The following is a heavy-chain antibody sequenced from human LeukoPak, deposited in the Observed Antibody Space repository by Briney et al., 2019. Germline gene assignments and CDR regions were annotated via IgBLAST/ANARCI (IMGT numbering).Heavy chain of an antibody. CDR2: IVVGSGNT. D-gene: IGHD2-15*01. CDR1: GFTFTSSA. CDR3: AAGWVCSGGSCYYYFDY. J-gene: IGHJ4*02. V-gene: IGHV1-58*02. Sequence: EASVKVSCTASGFTFTSSAMQWVRQARGQRLEWIGWIVVGSGNTNYAQKFQERVTITRDMSTSTAYMELSSLRSEDTAVYYCAAGWVCSGGSCYYYFDYWGQGTLVTVSS.